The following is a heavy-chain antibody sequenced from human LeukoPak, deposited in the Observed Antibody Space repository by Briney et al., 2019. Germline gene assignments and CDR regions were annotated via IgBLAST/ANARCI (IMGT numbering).Heavy chain of an antibody. CDR2: IYVTGTT. CDR3: ARGLRSSSRYYYYYMDV. Sequence: ASETLSLTCTVSDDSISSGSYYWSWIRQPAGKGLEWIGRIYVTGTTNYNLSLKSRVTISINTSKMQFSLKLRSVTAADTAVYYCARGLRSSSRYYYYYMDVWGKGTTVTVSS. J-gene: IGHJ6*03. D-gene: IGHD6-6*01. CDR1: DDSISSGSYY. V-gene: IGHV4-61*02.